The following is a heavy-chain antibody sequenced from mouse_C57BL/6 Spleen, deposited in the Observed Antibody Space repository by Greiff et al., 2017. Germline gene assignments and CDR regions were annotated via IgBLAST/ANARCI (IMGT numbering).Heavy chain of an antibody. CDR3: AREHYYYGSSFYWYFDV. CDR1: GFTFSDYY. D-gene: IGHD1-1*01. CDR2: INYDGSST. J-gene: IGHJ1*03. Sequence: EVHLVESEGGLVQPGSSMKLSCTASGFTFSDYYMAWVRQVPEKGLEWVANINYDGSSTYYLDSLKSRFIISRDNAKNILYLQMSSLKSEDTATYYCAREHYYYGSSFYWYFDVWGTGTTVTVSS. V-gene: IGHV5-16*01.